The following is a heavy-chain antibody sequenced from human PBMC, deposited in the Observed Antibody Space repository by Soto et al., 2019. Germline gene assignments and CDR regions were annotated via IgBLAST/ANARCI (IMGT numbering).Heavy chain of an antibody. J-gene: IGHJ4*02. CDR3: ARDAAAGLNDN. CDR2: ISAYNGNT. V-gene: IGHV1-18*01. Sequence: QVQLVQSGAEVKKPGASVKVSCKASGYTFTSYGISWVRQAPGQGLEWMGWISAYNGNTKYAQKFQGRVTMTTDTSTSTGYKEVRSLRSDDPAVYYCARDAAAGLNDNWGQGTLVTVSS. D-gene: IGHD6-13*01. CDR1: GYTFTSYG.